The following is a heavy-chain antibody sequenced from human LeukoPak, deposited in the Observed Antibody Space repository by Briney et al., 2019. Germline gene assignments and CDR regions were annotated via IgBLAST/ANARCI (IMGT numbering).Heavy chain of an antibody. CDR1: GFTFSDYY. V-gene: IGHV3-23*01. Sequence: GGSLRLSCAASGFTFSDYYMSWVRQAPGKGLEWVSAISGSGGSTYYADSVKGRFTISRDNSKNTLYLQMNSLRAEDTAVYYCAKIATGIAVAGTVGDFDYWGQGALVTVSS. J-gene: IGHJ4*02. CDR2: ISGSGGST. CDR3: AKIATGIAVAGTVGDFDY. D-gene: IGHD6-19*01.